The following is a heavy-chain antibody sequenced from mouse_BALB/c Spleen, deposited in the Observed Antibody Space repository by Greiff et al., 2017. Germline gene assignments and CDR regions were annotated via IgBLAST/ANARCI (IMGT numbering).Heavy chain of an antibody. J-gene: IGHJ3*01. V-gene: IGHV5-6-5*01. CDR2: ISSGGST. CDR1: GFTFSSYA. Sequence: EVKLMESGGGLVKPGGSLKLSCAASGFTFSSYAMSWVRQTPEKRLEWVASISSGGSTYYPDSVKGRFTISRDNARNILYLQMSSLRSEDTAMYYCARGGAYDYDWFAYWGQGTLVTVSA. D-gene: IGHD2-4*01. CDR3: ARGGAYDYDWFAY.